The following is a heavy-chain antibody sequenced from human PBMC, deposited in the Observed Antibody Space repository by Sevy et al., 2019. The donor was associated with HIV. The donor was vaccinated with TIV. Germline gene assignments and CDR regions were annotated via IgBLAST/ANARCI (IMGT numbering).Heavy chain of an antibody. D-gene: IGHD1-26*01. V-gene: IGHV4-59*08. J-gene: IGHJ4*02. CDR1: GGSITSLY. CDR2: IYYNGHI. Sequence: SETLSLTCTVSGGSITSLYWNWIRQPPGKGLEWIVNIYYNGHINYNPALKSRVTLSLDTSNNQSSLRLSSVTAADTAMYYCAGENAWGRGYSWGQGTLVTVSS. CDR3: AGENAWGRGYS.